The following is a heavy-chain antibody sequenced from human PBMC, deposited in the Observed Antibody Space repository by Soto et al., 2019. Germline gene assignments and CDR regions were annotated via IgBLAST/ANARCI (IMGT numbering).Heavy chain of an antibody. J-gene: IGHJ5*02. CDR3: TRVRVSEAGWFDP. CDR1: GFTFGDYA. V-gene: IGHV3-49*04. D-gene: IGHD4-17*01. Sequence: GGSLRLSCTASGFTFGDYAMSWVRQAPGKGLEWVGFIRSKAYGGTTDYAASVKGRFAISRDDSKSIAYLQMNSLKTEDTAVYYCTRVRVSEAGWFDPWGQGTLVTVS. CDR2: IRSKAYGGTT.